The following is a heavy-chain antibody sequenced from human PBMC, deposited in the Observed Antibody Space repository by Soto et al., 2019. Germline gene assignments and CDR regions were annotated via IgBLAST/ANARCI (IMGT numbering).Heavy chain of an antibody. D-gene: IGHD6-19*01. Sequence: SETLSLTCAVYGGSFSGYYWSWIRQPPGKGLEWIGEINHSGSTNYNPSLKSRVTISVDTSKNQFSLKLSSVTAADTAVYYCGGGVAGPSDWFDPWGQGTLVTVSS. CDR2: INHSGST. J-gene: IGHJ5*02. V-gene: IGHV4-34*01. CDR1: GGSFSGYY. CDR3: GGGVAGPSDWFDP.